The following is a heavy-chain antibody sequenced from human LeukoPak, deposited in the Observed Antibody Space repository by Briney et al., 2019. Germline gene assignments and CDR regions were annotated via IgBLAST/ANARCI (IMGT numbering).Heavy chain of an antibody. CDR1: GYTFTSYD. CDR2: IIPISGTA. CDR3: ARSDILWEPRFDP. Sequence: GASVKVSCKASGYTFTSYDINWVRQAPGQGLEWMGGIIPISGTANHAQKFQGRVTITADESTSTAYMELSSLRFEDTAVYYCARSDILWEPRFDPWGQGTLVTVSS. D-gene: IGHD3-9*01. J-gene: IGHJ5*02. V-gene: IGHV1-69*13.